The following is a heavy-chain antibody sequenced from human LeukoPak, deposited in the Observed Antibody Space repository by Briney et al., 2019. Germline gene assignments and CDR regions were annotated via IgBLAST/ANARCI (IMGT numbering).Heavy chain of an antibody. Sequence: QPGGSLRLSCAASGFTFSSCALSWVRQAPGKGLEWVSTVSVNGGTTYYADSVKGRFTISRDNSKNTPYLQMNSLRAEDTAVYFCAKELHGSGNYAFDYWGQGTLVSVSS. CDR1: GFTFSSCA. J-gene: IGHJ4*02. V-gene: IGHV3-23*01. D-gene: IGHD3-10*01. CDR3: AKELHGSGNYAFDY. CDR2: VSVNGGTT.